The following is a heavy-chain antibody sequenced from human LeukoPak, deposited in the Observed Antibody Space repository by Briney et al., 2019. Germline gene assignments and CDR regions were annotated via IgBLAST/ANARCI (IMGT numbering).Heavy chain of an antibody. V-gene: IGHV3-30*03. Sequence: GGSLRLSCAASGFTFSSYGLHWVRRAPGKGLEWVAVISYDGSNKYYADSVKGRFTISRDNSKNTLYLQMNSLRAEHTAVYYCASGVTTVTCDYWGQGTLVTVSS. CDR2: ISYDGSNK. J-gene: IGHJ4*02. CDR3: ASGVTTVTCDY. CDR1: GFTFSSYG. D-gene: IGHD4-17*01.